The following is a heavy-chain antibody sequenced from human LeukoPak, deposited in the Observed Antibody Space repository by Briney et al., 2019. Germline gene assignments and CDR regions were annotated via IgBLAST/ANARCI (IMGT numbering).Heavy chain of an antibody. D-gene: IGHD4-17*01. CDR2: ISGSGGTT. Sequence: GGSLRLSCAASGFTFSSYAMSWVRQAPGKGLEWVSGISGSGGTTHYADSVKGRFTISRDNAKNSLYLQMNSLRAEDTAVYYCARGEDYGTNSFDYWGQGTLVTVSS. J-gene: IGHJ4*02. CDR3: ARGEDYGTNSFDY. V-gene: IGHV3-23*01. CDR1: GFTFSSYA.